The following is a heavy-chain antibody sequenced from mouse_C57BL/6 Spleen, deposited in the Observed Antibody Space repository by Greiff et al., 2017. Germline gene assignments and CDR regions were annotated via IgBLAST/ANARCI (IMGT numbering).Heavy chain of an antibody. Sequence: VQLQQSGAELVRPGASLTLSCKASGYTFTDYEMHWVKQTPVHGLEWIGAIDPDTGGTAYNQKFKGKAILTADKSSSTAYMELRILTSEDSAVYYSTTLKDYWGQGTTLTVSS. CDR1: GYTFTDYE. CDR2: IDPDTGGT. J-gene: IGHJ2*01. CDR3: TTLKDY. V-gene: IGHV1-15*01.